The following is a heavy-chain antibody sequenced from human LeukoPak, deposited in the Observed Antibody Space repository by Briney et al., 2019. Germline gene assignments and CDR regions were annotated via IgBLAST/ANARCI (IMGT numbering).Heavy chain of an antibody. J-gene: IGHJ4*02. D-gene: IGHD5-18*01. V-gene: IGHV3-74*01. CDR3: ASVVDTAMPNDY. CDR2: INSDGSNT. CDR1: GFTFSTYW. Sequence: GGSLRLSCAASGFTFSTYWMHWARQDPGKGLVWVSRINSDGSNTIYADSVKGRFTISRDNAKNTLYLQMNSLRAEDTAVYYCASVVDTAMPNDYWGQGTLVTVSS.